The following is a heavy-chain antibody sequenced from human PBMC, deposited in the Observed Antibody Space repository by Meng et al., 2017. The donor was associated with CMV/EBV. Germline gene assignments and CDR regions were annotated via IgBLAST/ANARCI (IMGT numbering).Heavy chain of an antibody. D-gene: IGHD3-3*01. CDR2: ISYDGSNK. J-gene: IGHJ4*02. CDR1: GFTFSGYA. V-gene: IGHV3-30*04. Sequence: GGSLRLSCAASGFTFSGYALHWVCQAPGKGLEWVAVISYDGSNKYCADSVKGRFTISRDNSKNTLYLQMNSLRAEDTAVYYCARDPIGFWSGYYKGGFFDYWGQGTLVTVSS. CDR3: ARDPIGFWSGYYKGGFFDY.